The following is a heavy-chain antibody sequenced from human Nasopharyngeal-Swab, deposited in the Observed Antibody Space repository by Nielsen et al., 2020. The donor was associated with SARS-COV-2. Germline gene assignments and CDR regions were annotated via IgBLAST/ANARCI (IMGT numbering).Heavy chain of an antibody. CDR2: MNPNSGNT. D-gene: IGHD2-2*01. V-gene: IGHV1-8*01. CDR3: ARAVVPAATLGMDV. J-gene: IGHJ6*02. Sequence: ASVKVSCKASGYTFTSYDINWVRQATGQGLEWMGWMNPNSGNTGYAQKFQGRVTMTRNTSISTAYMELSSPRSEDTAVYYCARAVVPAATLGMDVWGQGTTVTVSS. CDR1: GYTFTSYD.